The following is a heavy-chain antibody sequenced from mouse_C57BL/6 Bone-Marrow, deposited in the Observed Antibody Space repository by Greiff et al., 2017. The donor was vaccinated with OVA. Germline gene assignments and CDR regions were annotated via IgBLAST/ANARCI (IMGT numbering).Heavy chain of an antibody. V-gene: IGHV5-2*01. CDR3: ARHDYYSNGYAMDY. Sequence: EVKLMESGGGLVQPGESLKLSCESNEYEFPSHDMSWVRKTPEKRLELVAAINSDGGSTYYPDTMERRFIISRDNTKKTLYLQMSSLRSEDTALYYCARHDYYSNGYAMDYWGQGTSVTVSS. CDR2: INSDGGST. D-gene: IGHD2-5*01. CDR1: EYEFPSHD. J-gene: IGHJ4*01.